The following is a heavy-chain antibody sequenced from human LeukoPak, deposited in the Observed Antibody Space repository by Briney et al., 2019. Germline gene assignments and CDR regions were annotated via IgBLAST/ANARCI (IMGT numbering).Heavy chain of an antibody. CDR2: ISGSGGST. CDR3: ARRSGYGSGV. Sequence: PGGSLRLSCAASGFTLSSYGVSWVRQAPGKGLEWVSTISGSGGSTYYADSVKGRFTISRDNSKNTLYLQMNSLRAEDTAVYYCARRSGYGSGVWGQGTLVTVSS. V-gene: IGHV3-23*01. CDR1: GFTLSSYG. J-gene: IGHJ4*02. D-gene: IGHD3-10*01.